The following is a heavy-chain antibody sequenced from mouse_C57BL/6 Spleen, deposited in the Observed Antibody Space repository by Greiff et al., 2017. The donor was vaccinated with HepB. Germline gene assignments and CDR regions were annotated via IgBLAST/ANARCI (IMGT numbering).Heavy chain of an antibody. CDR2: IDPSDSYT. CDR1: GYTFTSYW. Sequence: QVQLQQPGAELVRPGTSVKLSCKASGYTFTSYWMHWVKQRPGQGLEWIGVIDPSDSYTNYNQKFKGKATLTVDTSSSTAYMQLSSLTSEDSAVYYWARWEYYGSRDCDVWGTGTTVTVSS. J-gene: IGHJ1*03. V-gene: IGHV1-59*01. CDR3: ARWEYYGSRDCDV. D-gene: IGHD1-1*01.